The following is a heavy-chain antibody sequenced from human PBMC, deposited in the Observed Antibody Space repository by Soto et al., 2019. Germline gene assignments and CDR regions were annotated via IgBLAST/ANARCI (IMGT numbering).Heavy chain of an antibody. CDR1: GDSINSRSYY. Sequence: SETLSLTCTVTGDSINSRSYYWGWIRQPPGKGLEWIGSIYYSGRTYSNPSLRSRVSMSIDTSKDQFSLKLSSVTAADTAVYFCTKYRRTDAEGYSFDYWGQGALVTVSS. CDR2: IYYSGRT. J-gene: IGHJ4*02. CDR3: TKYRRTDAEGYSFDY. V-gene: IGHV4-39*01. D-gene: IGHD2-15*01.